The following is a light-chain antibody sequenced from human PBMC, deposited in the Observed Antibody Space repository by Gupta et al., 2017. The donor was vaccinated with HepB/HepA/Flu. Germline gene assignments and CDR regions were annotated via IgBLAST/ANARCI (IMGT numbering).Light chain of an antibody. V-gene: IGLV1-40*01. CDR1: SPNIGAGYD. J-gene: IGLJ2*01. CDR3: QSYDSSLSGSGVV. CDR2: GNS. Sequence: QSVLTQPPSVSAAPGQRVTISCTGSSPNIGAGYDVHWYQQLPGTAPKLLIYGNSNRPSGVPDRFSGSKSGTSASLAITGLQAEDEADYYCQSYDSSLSGSGVVFGGGTKLTVL.